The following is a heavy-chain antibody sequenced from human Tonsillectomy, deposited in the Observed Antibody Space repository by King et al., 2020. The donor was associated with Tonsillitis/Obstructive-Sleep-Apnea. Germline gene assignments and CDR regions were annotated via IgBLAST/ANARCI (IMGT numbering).Heavy chain of an antibody. D-gene: IGHD6-6*01. V-gene: IGHV3-30*01. CDR1: GFTFSSYA. J-gene: IGHJ2*01. CDR3: ARDSDAGYSSSSSYWYFDL. CDR2: ISYYGSNK. Sequence: VQLVESGGGVVQPGRSLRLSCAASGFTFSSYAIHWVRQAPGKGLEWVAVISYYGSNKFFADSVKGRFTISIDNSKNTLYLQMNSLRAEDTAVYYCARDSDAGYSSSSSYWYFDLWGRGTLVTVSS.